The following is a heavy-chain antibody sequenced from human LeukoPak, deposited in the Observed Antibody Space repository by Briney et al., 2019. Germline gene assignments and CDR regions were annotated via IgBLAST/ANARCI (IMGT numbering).Heavy chain of an antibody. CDR3: TKTYDR. CDR2: IKQDGSEK. CDR1: GFTFSSYW. V-gene: IGHV3-7*01. J-gene: IGHJ5*02. Sequence: GGSLRLSCGASGFTFSSYWMTWARQAPGKGLEWVANIKQDGSEKYYVDSVKGRFTISRDNAKNSLYLQMNSLRAEDTAVYYCTKTYDRWGQGTLVTVSS.